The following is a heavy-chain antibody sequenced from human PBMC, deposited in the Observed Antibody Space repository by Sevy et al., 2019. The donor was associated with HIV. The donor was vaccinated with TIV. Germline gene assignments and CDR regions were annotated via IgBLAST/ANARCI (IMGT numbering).Heavy chain of an antibody. CDR3: ARGARGTLPAYYYYGMDV. V-gene: IGHV5-51*01. CDR2: IYPSDSDT. J-gene: IGHJ6*02. Sequence: GESLKISCKGSLYSFSNYWIGWVRQMPGKGLEWMGIIYPSDSDTRYSPSFQGQVTISADKSINTAYLQWSSLKASYTAMYYCARGARGTLPAYYYYGMDVWGQGTMVTVSS. D-gene: IGHD1-1*01. CDR1: LYSFSNYW.